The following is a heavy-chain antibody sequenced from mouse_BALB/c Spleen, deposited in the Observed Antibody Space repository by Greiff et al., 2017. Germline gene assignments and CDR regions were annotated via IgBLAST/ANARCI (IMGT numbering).Heavy chain of an antibody. D-gene: IGHD2-4*01. Sequence: LQQSGPELMKPGASVKISCKASGYSFTSYYMHWVKQSHGKSLEWIGYIDPFNGGTSYNQKFKGKATLTVDKSSSTAYMHLSSLTSEDSAVYYCARLMITTYYFDYWGQGTTLTVSS. V-gene: IGHV1S135*01. CDR3: ARLMITTYYFDY. CDR1: GYSFTSYY. CDR2: IDPFNGGT. J-gene: IGHJ2*01.